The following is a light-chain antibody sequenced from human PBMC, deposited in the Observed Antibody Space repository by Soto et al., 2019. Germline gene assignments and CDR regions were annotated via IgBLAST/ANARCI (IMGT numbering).Light chain of an antibody. CDR3: QQYGSSPGT. CDR1: QSVSSSY. Sequence: EIVLTQSPGTLSLSPGERATLSCRASQSVSSSYLAWYQQKPGQAPSLLIYGASSRATGIPDRFSGSGSGTDFTLTICRLETEDFAVYYCQQYGSSPGTFGQGTKVDIK. CDR2: GAS. V-gene: IGKV3-20*01. J-gene: IGKJ1*01.